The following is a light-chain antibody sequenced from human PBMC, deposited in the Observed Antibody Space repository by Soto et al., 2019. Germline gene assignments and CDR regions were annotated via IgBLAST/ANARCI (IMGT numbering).Light chain of an antibody. CDR3: QHYQNLWA. J-gene: IGKJ1*01. CDR1: QSVYSN. V-gene: IGKV3-15*01. Sequence: EIVMTQSPATLSVSPGERATLSCRASQSVYSNVAWYQQRPGQAPRLLIYRASTRATGIPARFSGSGSGTEFTLTISSLQSEDFAVYYCQHYQNLWAFGQGTKVDI. CDR2: RAS.